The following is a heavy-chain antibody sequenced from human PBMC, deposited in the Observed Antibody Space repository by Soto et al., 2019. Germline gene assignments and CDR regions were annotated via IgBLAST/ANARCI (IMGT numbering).Heavy chain of an antibody. CDR2: ISYDGSNK. D-gene: IGHD1-26*01. Sequence: GGSLRLSCAASGFTFSSYGMHWVRQAPGKGLEWVAVISYDGSNKYYADSVKGRFTISRDNSKNTLYLQMNSLRAEDTAVYYCAKDMIHSGSYPYDAFDIWGQGTMVTVSS. V-gene: IGHV3-30*18. CDR1: GFTFSSYG. CDR3: AKDMIHSGSYPYDAFDI. J-gene: IGHJ3*02.